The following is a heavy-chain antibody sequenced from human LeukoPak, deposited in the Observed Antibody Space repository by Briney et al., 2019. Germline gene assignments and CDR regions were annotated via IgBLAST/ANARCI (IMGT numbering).Heavy chain of an antibody. CDR2: IVVGSGNT. D-gene: IGHD2-21*02. J-gene: IGHJ4*02. CDR1: GFTFTSSA. CDR3: ARWTTCGGDCHILDY. Sequence: SVKVSCKASGFTFTSSAVQWVRQARGQRLEWIGWIVVGSGNTNYAQKFQERVTITRDMSTSTAYMELSSLRSEDTAVYYCARWTTCGGDCHILDYWGQGILVTVSS. V-gene: IGHV1-58*01.